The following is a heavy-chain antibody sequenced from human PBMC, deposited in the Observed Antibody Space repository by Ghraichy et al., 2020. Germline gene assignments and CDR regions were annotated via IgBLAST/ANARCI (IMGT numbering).Heavy chain of an antibody. J-gene: IGHJ6*02. Sequence: GGSLRLSCAASGFTFSDYYMSWIRQAPGKGLEWVSYISGSGSTIYYADSVKGRFTISRDNAKNSLCLRMNSLRAEDTAVYYCARDPGYYYYGMDVWGQGTTVTVSS. CDR3: ARDPGYYYYGMDV. V-gene: IGHV3-11*01. CDR1: GFTFSDYY. CDR2: ISGSGSTI.